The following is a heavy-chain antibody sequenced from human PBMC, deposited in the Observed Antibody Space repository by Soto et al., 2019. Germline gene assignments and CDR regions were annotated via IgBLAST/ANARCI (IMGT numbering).Heavy chain of an antibody. Sequence: QVQLVQSGAEVKKPGSSVKVSCEASGGTFSSYAISWVRQAPGQGLEWMGGIIPIFGTANYAQKFQGRVTITADESTSTAYMELSSLRSEDTAVYYCAEGRYCTNGVCYTGFDYWGQGTLVTVSS. D-gene: IGHD2-8*01. V-gene: IGHV1-69*01. CDR1: GGTFSSYA. J-gene: IGHJ4*02. CDR3: AEGRYCTNGVCYTGFDY. CDR2: IIPIFGTA.